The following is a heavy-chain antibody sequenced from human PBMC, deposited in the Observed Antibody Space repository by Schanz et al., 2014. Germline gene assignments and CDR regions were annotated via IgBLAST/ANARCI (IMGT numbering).Heavy chain of an antibody. V-gene: IGHV4-34*02. J-gene: IGHJ3*02. CDR2: INQSGTT. D-gene: IGHD3-22*01. CDR1: GVSFSSNY. Sequence: QVQLQQWGAGLLKPSETLSLTCAVYGVSFSSNYWSWIRQPPGKGLEWIGEINQSGTTNYNPSLKSRVTFSENTSKTQISLTLRSVAAADTAVYYCARGTRERLLLRSWQFAFDIWGQGTMVTVSS. CDR3: ARGTRERLLLRSWQFAFDI.